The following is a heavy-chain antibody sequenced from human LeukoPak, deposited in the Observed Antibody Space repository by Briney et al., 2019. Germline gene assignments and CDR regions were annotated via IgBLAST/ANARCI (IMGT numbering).Heavy chain of an antibody. Sequence: GGSLRLSCAASGFTFSSYAMRWVRQAPGKGLEYVSAISSNGGSTYYANSVKGRFTISRDNSKNTLYLQMGSLRAEDMAVYYCARGLIPYSSSGAGYYYFDYWGQGTLVTVSS. V-gene: IGHV3-64*01. D-gene: IGHD6-6*01. J-gene: IGHJ4*02. CDR1: GFTFSSYA. CDR2: ISSNGGST. CDR3: ARGLIPYSSSGAGYYYFDY.